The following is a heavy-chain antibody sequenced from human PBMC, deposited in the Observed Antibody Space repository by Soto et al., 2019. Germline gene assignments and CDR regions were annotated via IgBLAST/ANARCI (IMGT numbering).Heavy chain of an antibody. CDR3: ARGIYGGYFDY. Sequence: SETLSLTCGVSDSSINSNYYWLWIRQPPGKGLEWIGAIHHSGTTYYTPSLKSRVNISMDMSKNHFSLRLTSVTAADTAVYYCARGIYGGYFDYRGQGTPVTVCS. J-gene: IGHJ4*02. CDR2: IHHSGTT. D-gene: IGHD4-17*01. CDR1: DSSINSNYY. V-gene: IGHV4-38-2*01.